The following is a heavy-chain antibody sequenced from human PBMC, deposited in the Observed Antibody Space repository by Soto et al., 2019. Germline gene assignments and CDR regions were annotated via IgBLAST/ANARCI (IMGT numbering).Heavy chain of an antibody. D-gene: IGHD6-19*01. J-gene: IGHJ3*02. CDR2: IKQDGSEK. Sequence: PGGSLRLSCAASGFTFSSYWMSWVRQAPGKGLEWVANIKQDGSEKYYVDSVKGRFTISRDNAKNSLYLQMNSLRAEDTAVYYCARDLRTVAAALDAFDIWGQGTRVTVSS. CDR1: GFTFSSYW. CDR3: ARDLRTVAAALDAFDI. V-gene: IGHV3-7*01.